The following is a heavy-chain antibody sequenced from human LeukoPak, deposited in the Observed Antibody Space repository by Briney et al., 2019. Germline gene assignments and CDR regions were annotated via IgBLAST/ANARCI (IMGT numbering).Heavy chain of an antibody. CDR1: GYSISSGYY. CDR3: ARGPYSYDSSGAFDI. Sequence: SETLSLTCTVSGYSISSGYYWGWIRPPPGKGLEWIGSIYHSGRTNYNPSLKSRVTISVDTSKNQFSLKLSSVTAADTAVYFCARGPYSYDSSGAFDIWGQGTMVTVSS. CDR2: IYHSGRT. V-gene: IGHV4-38-2*02. D-gene: IGHD3-22*01. J-gene: IGHJ3*02.